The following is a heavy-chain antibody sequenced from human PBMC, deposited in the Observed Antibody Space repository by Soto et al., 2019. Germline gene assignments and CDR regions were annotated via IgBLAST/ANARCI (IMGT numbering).Heavy chain of an antibody. Sequence: SETLSLTCTVSGGSISGYYWIWIRQPPGKGLEWIGYIYYSGGTKYNTSLKSRVTISVDTSKNQFSLRLSSVTAADTAVYYCARDLGSGYDLAMDVWGQGTTVTVSS. V-gene: IGHV4-59*01. J-gene: IGHJ6*02. D-gene: IGHD5-12*01. CDR3: ARDLGSGYDLAMDV. CDR2: IYYSGGT. CDR1: GGSISGYY.